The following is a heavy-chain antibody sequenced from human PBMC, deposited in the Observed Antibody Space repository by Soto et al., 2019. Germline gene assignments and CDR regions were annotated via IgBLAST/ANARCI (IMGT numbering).Heavy chain of an antibody. CDR2: VDYSGST. V-gene: IGHV4-30-4*01. D-gene: IGHD2-2*01. CDR1: GASISTGPYF. CDR3: AREVTMQIYHFDS. J-gene: IGHJ4*02. Sequence: PSETLSLTCTVSGASISTGPYFWSWIRRPPGKGLEWIGYVDYSGSTYYNPSLESRLTMSVNTSQNHFSLQLSSVTAADTAVYFCAREVTMQIYHFDSWGQGTLVTVYS.